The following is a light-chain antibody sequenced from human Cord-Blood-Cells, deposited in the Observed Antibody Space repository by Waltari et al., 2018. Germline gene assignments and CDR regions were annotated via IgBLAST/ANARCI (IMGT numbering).Light chain of an antibody. V-gene: IGKV3-15*01. Sequence: IVMTQSPATLSVSPGERATLSCRASQSVSSNLAWYQQKSGQAPRLPIYGASTRATGIPARFSGSGSGTEFTLTISSLQSEDFAVDYCQQYNNWPLTFGPGTKVDIK. CDR3: QQYNNWPLT. J-gene: IGKJ3*01. CDR1: QSVSSN. CDR2: GAS.